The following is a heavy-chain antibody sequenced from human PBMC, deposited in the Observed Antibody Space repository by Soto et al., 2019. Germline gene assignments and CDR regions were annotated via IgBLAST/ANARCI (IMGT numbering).Heavy chain of an antibody. J-gene: IGHJ4*02. CDR2: ISGSGGST. CDR3: AKDRRYCSGGSCYSSYFDY. CDR1: GFTFSSYV. Sequence: GGSLRLSCAASGFTFSSYVMSWVRQAPGKGLEWVSAISGSGGSTYYADSVKGRFTISRDNSKNTLYLQMNSLRAEDTAVYYCAKDRRYCSGGSCYSSYFDYWGQGTLVTVSS. V-gene: IGHV3-23*01. D-gene: IGHD2-15*01.